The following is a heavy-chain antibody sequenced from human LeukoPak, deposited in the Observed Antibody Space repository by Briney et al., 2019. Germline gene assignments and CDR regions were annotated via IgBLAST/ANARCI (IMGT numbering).Heavy chain of an antibody. Sequence: GGSLRLSCAASGFTVSSNHMSWVRQAPGKGLEWVSVIFSGGTTYYADSVKGRFTISRHNSKNTLYLQMNSLRADDTAVYYCARFSGYSYGAYFDYWGQGTLVTVSS. CDR3: ARFSGYSYGAYFDY. CDR2: IFSGGTT. CDR1: GFTVSSNH. J-gene: IGHJ4*02. V-gene: IGHV3-53*01. D-gene: IGHD5-18*01.